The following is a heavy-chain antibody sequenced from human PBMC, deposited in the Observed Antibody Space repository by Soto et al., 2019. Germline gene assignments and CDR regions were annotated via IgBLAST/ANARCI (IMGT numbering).Heavy chain of an antibody. CDR2: IYCSGST. Sequence: SETLSLTCTVSGGSISSGGYYWNWIRQHPGKGLEWIGYIYCSGSTYYNPSLKSRVTISVDTSKNQFSLKLSSVTAADTAVYYCASSGPGAWFDPWGQGTLVTVSS. CDR3: ASSGPGAWFDP. V-gene: IGHV4-31*03. D-gene: IGHD3-10*01. CDR1: GGSISSGGYY. J-gene: IGHJ5*02.